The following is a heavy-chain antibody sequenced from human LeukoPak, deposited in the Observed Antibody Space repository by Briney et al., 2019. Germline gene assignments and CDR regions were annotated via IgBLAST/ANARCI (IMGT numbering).Heavy chain of an antibody. J-gene: IGHJ4*02. V-gene: IGHV3-9*01. D-gene: IGHD5-18*01. Sequence: GGSLRLSCAASGFTFTNYVMGWVRQAQGKGLEWVSGISWNSGSIGYADSVKGRFTISRDNAKNSLYLQMNSLRAEDTALYYCAKDLRGYSYGHFDYWGQGTLVTVSS. CDR2: ISWNSGSI. CDR3: AKDLRGYSYGHFDY. CDR1: GFTFTNYV.